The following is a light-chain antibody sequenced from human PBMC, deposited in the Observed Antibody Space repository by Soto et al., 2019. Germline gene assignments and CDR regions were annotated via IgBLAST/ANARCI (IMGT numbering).Light chain of an antibody. CDR3: SSYTSSSTYV. CDR1: SSDVGGYKY. Sequence: SVLPQPASVSKSPGHSITISCTGTSSDVGGYKYVSWYQQHPGKAPKLMIYDVSNRPSGVSNRFSGSKSGNTASLTISGLQAEDEADYYCSSYTSSSTYVFGTGTKATVL. J-gene: IGLJ1*01. V-gene: IGLV2-14*01. CDR2: DVS.